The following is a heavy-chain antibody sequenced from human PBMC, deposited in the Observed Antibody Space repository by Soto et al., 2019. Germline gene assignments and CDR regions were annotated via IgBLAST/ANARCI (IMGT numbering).Heavy chain of an antibody. D-gene: IGHD2-15*01. J-gene: IGHJ4*02. V-gene: IGHV3-23*01. Sequence: DVQLLESGGGLVQPEGSLRLSCAASGFTFSSYAMGWVRQGPGEGLEWVAVVSIGGSTHYADSVRGRFTISRDNSKNPLSLQMNSLTAEDTAVYFCAKRRGAAGHFDYWGQGALVTVSS. CDR2: VSIGGST. CDR3: AKRRGAAGHFDY. CDR1: GFTFSSYA.